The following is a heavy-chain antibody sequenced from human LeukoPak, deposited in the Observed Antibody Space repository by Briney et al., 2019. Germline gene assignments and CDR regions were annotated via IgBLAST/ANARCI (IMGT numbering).Heavy chain of an antibody. J-gene: IGHJ4*02. CDR3: ARDFGYSYASHY. D-gene: IGHD5-18*01. V-gene: IGHV3-21*01. Sequence: SCKASGYSFTSYYMHWVRQAPGKGLEWVSSISSSSSYIYYADSVKGRFTISRDNAKNSLYLQMNSLRAEDTAVYYCARDFGYSYASHYWGQGTLVTVSS. CDR2: ISSSSSYI. CDR1: GYSFTSYY.